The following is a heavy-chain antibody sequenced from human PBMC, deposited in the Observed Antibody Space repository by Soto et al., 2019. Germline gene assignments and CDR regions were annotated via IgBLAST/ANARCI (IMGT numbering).Heavy chain of an antibody. J-gene: IGHJ6*02. V-gene: IGHV3-23*01. CDR1: GFMFSSFA. CDR2: ISDSGDTT. CDR3: AKARFWSGYDPTGGGMDV. Sequence: PGGSLRLSCAASGFMFSSFAMSWVRQAPGRGLEWVSSISDSGDTTDSADSVEGRFTISRDNSKTTLYLQMNSLRADDTAVYYCAKARFWSGYDPTGGGMDVWGQGTTVTVSS. D-gene: IGHD3-3*01.